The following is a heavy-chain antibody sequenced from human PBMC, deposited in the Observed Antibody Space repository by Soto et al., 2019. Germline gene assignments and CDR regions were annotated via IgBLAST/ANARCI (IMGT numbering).Heavy chain of an antibody. V-gene: IGHV4-59*08. Sequence: PSETLSLTCTVSGGSISSYYWSWIRQPPGKGLEWIGYIYYSGSTNYNPSHKSRVTISVDTSKNQLSLKLSSVTAADTAVYYCARSNSSTRYYYYYMDVWGKGTTVTVSS. J-gene: IGHJ6*03. CDR1: GGSISSYY. D-gene: IGHD4-4*01. CDR3: ARSNSSTRYYYYYMDV. CDR2: IYYSGST.